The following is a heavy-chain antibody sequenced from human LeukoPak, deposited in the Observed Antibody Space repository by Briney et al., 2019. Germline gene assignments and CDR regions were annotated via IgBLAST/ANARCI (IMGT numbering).Heavy chain of an antibody. V-gene: IGHV3-20*04. Sequence: PGGSLRLSCAASGFTFSSYGMHWVRQAPGKGLEWVSGINGNGGSRGYADSVKGRFTISRDNANNSLYLQMNSLRAEDTALYYCARGSSFHNYWGQGTLVTVSS. CDR2: INGNGGSR. CDR3: ARGSSFHNY. CDR1: GFTFSSYG. J-gene: IGHJ4*02. D-gene: IGHD6-6*01.